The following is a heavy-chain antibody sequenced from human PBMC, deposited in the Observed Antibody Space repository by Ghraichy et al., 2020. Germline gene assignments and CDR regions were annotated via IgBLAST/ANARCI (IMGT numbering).Heavy chain of an antibody. CDR1: GFTPSNYW. V-gene: IGHV3-7*03. Sequence: GGSLRLSCATSGFTPSNYWMSWVRQAPGKGPEWVANIKQDGSEKYYVDSVKGRFTISRDNAKNLLYLQMNNLRAEDTAVYYCATWKSLLGGYFNYWGQGTLVTVSS. D-gene: IGHD3-16*01. CDR3: ATWKSLLGGYFNY. J-gene: IGHJ4*02. CDR2: IKQDGSEK.